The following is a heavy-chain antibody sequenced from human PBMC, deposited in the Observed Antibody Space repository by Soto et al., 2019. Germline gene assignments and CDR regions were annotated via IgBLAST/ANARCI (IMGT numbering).Heavy chain of an antibody. J-gene: IGHJ3*01. Sequence: QVQLVQSGAEVKKPGASVRVSCKASAYTFTSYYVHWVRQAPGQGPEWMGMINPSRGGTDYAQKFHASVTMTCNTSTNTVYIELSSLGSEVTAIYYCTRSIITAAGTDAFDVWGQGTLVTVSS. CDR2: INPSRGGT. CDR3: TRSIITAAGTDAFDV. CDR1: AYTFTSYY. D-gene: IGHD6-13*01. V-gene: IGHV1-46*03.